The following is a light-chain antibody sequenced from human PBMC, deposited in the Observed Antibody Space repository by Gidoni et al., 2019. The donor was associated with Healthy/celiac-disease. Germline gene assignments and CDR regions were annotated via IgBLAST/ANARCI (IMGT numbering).Light chain of an antibody. CDR3: QQSYRTPAT. V-gene: IGKV1-39*01. Sequence: DIQMTQSPSSLSASVGDRVTITCRASQSISSYLNWYQQKPGKAPKLLIYAASSLQSGVPSRFSGSGSGTDFTLTISSRQPEDFATYYCQQSYRTPATCXGXTKVEIK. J-gene: IGKJ4*01. CDR1: QSISSY. CDR2: AAS.